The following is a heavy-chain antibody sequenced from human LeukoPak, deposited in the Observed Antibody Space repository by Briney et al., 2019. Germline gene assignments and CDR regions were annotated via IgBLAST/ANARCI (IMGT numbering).Heavy chain of an antibody. J-gene: IGHJ4*02. D-gene: IGHD3-3*01. Sequence: PGGSLRLSCAASGFTFSSYSMNWVRQAPGKGLEWVSSISSSSSYIYYADSVKGRFTISRDNAKSSLYLQMNSLRAEDTAVYYCARDRYYDFWSGYYRENYFDYWGQGTLVTVSS. CDR3: ARDRYYDFWSGYYRENYFDY. CDR2: ISSSSSYI. V-gene: IGHV3-21*01. CDR1: GFTFSSYS.